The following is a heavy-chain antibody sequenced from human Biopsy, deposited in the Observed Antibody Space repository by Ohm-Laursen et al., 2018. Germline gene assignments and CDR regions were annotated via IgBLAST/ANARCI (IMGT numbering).Heavy chain of an antibody. V-gene: IGHV4-59*01. CDR1: RGSISGSY. J-gene: IGHJ6*02. CDR3: ARATNSTGWPYYYFYGMDV. D-gene: IGHD2/OR15-2a*01. CDR2: IYSSGTT. Sequence: SETLSLTWSVSRGSISGSYWTWIRQSPGKRLEWIGYIYSSGTTDYNPSLKSRVTISIDKSKNQFFLKLSSVTAADTAVYYCARATNSTGWPYYYFYGMDVWGQGTTVTVSS.